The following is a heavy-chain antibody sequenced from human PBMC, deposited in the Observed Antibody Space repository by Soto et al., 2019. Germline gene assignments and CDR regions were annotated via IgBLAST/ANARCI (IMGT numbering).Heavy chain of an antibody. J-gene: IGHJ3*02. Sequence: ASVKVSCKASGFTFTSSAVQWVRQARGQRLEWMGGIIPIFGTANYAQKFQGRVTITADESTSTAYMELSSLRSEDTAVYYCASPSGYRYYYDSSGYYYKAFDIWGQGTMVTVSS. V-gene: IGHV1-69*13. CDR1: GFTFTSSA. D-gene: IGHD3-22*01. CDR3: ASPSGYRYYYDSSGYYYKAFDI. CDR2: IIPIFGTA.